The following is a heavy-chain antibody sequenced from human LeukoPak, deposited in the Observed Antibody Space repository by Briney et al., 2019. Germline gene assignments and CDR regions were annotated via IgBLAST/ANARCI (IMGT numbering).Heavy chain of an antibody. CDR1: GYTFTGYY. V-gene: IGHV1-2*06. Sequence: ASVKVSCKASGYTFTGYYMHWVRQAPGQGLEWMGRINPNSGGTNYAQKFQGRVTMTRDTSISAAYMELSRLRSDDTAVYYCARSRKSYGDYVDWGQGTLVTVSS. D-gene: IGHD4-17*01. J-gene: IGHJ4*02. CDR2: INPNSGGT. CDR3: ARSRKSYGDYVD.